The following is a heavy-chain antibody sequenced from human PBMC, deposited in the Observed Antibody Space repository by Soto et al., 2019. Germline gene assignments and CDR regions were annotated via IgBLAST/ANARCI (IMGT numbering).Heavy chain of an antibody. CDR3: ASEGYDGSGSSNAFDI. J-gene: IGHJ3*02. CDR2: IYSGGST. CDR1: GFTVSSNY. V-gene: IGHV3-53*04. D-gene: IGHD3-10*01. Sequence: GGSLRLSCAASGFTVSSNYMSWVRQAPGKGLEWVSVIYSGGSTYYADSVKGRFTISRHNSKNTLYLQMNSLRAEDTAVYYCASEGYDGSGSSNAFDIWGQGTMVTVSS.